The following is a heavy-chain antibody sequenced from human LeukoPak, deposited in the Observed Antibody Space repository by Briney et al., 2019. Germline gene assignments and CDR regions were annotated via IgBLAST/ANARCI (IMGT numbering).Heavy chain of an antibody. Sequence: SETLSLTCTVYVGSFSGYYWSWIRQPPGKGLEWIGEINHSGSTNYNPSLKSRVTISVDTSKNQFSLKLSSVTAADTAVYYCARGRRVVRGLLYWHFDLWGRGALVTVSS. CDR2: INHSGST. J-gene: IGHJ2*01. CDR1: VGSFSGYY. CDR3: ARGRRVVRGLLYWHFDL. V-gene: IGHV4-34*01. D-gene: IGHD3-10*01.